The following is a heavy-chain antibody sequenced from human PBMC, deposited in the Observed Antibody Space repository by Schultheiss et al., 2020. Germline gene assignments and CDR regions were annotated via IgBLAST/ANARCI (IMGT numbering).Heavy chain of an antibody. CDR2: IWYDGSNK. Sequence: GGSLRLSCAASGFTFSSYGMHWVRQAPGKGLEWVAVIWYDGSNKYYADSVKGRFTISRDNSKNTLYLQMNSLRAEDTAVYYCARDSSKLGFDPWGQGTLVTVSS. CDR3: ARDSSKLGFDP. J-gene: IGHJ5*02. D-gene: IGHD1-1*01. V-gene: IGHV3-33*01. CDR1: GFTFSSYG.